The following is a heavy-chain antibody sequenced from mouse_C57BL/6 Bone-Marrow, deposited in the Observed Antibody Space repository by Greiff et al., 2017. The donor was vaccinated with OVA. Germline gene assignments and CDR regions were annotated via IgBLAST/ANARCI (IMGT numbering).Heavy chain of an antibody. CDR1: GYSITSGYD. V-gene: IGHV3-1*01. Sequence: EVMLVESGPGMVKPSQSLSLTCTVTGYSITSGYDWHWIRHFPGNKLEWMGYISYSGSTNYNPSLKSRISITNDTSKNHFFLKLNSVTTEDTATYYCAREASSGSWFAYWGQGTLVTVSA. CDR3: AREASSGSWFAY. D-gene: IGHD3-2*02. CDR2: ISYSGST. J-gene: IGHJ3*01.